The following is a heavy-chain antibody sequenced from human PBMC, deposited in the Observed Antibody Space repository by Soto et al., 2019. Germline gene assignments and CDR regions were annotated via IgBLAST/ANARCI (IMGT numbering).Heavy chain of an antibody. V-gene: IGHV3-53*01. Sequence: PWGVLILSCAASGFTVSSNYMSWVRQAPGKGLEWVSVIYSGGSTYYADSLKGRFTISRDNSKNTLYLQMNSLRAEDTAVYYCARVKDYGDQYFDYWGQGTLVTVSS. J-gene: IGHJ4*02. CDR2: IYSGGST. D-gene: IGHD4-17*01. CDR1: GFTVSSNY. CDR3: ARVKDYGDQYFDY.